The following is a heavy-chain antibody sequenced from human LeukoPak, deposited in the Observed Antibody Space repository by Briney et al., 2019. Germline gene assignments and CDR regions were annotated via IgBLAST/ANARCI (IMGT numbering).Heavy chain of an antibody. Sequence: SVKVSCKASGGTFSSYAISWVRHAPGQGLEGMGGLIPIFGTANYAQKFQGRVTITTDESTSTAYMELSSLRSEDTAVYYCARASYSSSWQYYYHYMDVWGKGTTVTVSS. CDR2: LIPIFGTA. V-gene: IGHV1-69*05. J-gene: IGHJ6*03. CDR1: GGTFSSYA. CDR3: ARASYSSSWQYYYHYMDV. D-gene: IGHD6-13*01.